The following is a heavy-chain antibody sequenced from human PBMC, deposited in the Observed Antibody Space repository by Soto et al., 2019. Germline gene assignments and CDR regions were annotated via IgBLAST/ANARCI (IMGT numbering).Heavy chain of an antibody. CDR1: GFTFSSYS. Sequence: EVQLVESGGGLVKPGGSLRLSCAASGFTFSSYSMNWVRQAPGKGLEWVSTISSTGTYIYYADSLKGRLTISRDNANNSMYLQMTSLSAEDTSVYYTARDDYADLDYWGQGTLVTVSS. J-gene: IGHJ4*02. CDR3: ARDDYADLDY. CDR2: ISSTGTYI. V-gene: IGHV3-21*01. D-gene: IGHD4-17*01.